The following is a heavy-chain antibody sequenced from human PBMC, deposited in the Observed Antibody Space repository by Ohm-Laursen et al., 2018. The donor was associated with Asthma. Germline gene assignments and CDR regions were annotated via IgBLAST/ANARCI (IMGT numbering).Heavy chain of an antibody. V-gene: IGHV4-31*02. CDR1: GGSISSGSYY. Sequence: SQTLSLTCTVSGGSISSGSYYWSWIRQHPGKGLEWVGYIYYSGSTYYNPSLKSRVTISIDTSKNQFSLKLSSVTAADTAVYCCVREDFDWPPGYCDYWGQGTLVTVSS. J-gene: IGHJ4*02. CDR2: IYYSGST. CDR3: VREDFDWPPGYCDY. D-gene: IGHD3-9*01.